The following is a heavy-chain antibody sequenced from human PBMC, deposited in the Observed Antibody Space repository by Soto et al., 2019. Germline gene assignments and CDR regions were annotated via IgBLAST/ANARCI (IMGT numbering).Heavy chain of an antibody. Sequence: LRLFCAASGFDFYYYNMNWVRQAPGRGLEWVSSISGTGIDIHFADSVKGRFVISRDNAKTSLYLQMNSLRPEDTAVYYCARERVVNYTDYYFDYWGHGTLVTVSS. D-gene: IGHD3-16*02. CDR3: ARERVVNYTDYYFDY. J-gene: IGHJ4*01. CDR2: ISGTGIDI. CDR1: GFDFYYYN. V-gene: IGHV3-21*01.